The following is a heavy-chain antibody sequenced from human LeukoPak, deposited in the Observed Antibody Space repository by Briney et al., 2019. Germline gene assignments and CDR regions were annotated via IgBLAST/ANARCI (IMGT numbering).Heavy chain of an antibody. J-gene: IGHJ5*02. CDR1: GGSFSGYY. CDR3: ASSYYDSSGINWFDP. D-gene: IGHD3-22*01. CDR2: IYYSGST. V-gene: IGHV4-59*01. Sequence: SETLSLTCAVYGGSFSGYYWSWIRQPPGKGLEWIGYIYYSGSTNYNPSLKSRDTISVDTSKNQFSLKLSSVTAADTAVYYCASSYYDSSGINWFDPWGQGTLVTVSS.